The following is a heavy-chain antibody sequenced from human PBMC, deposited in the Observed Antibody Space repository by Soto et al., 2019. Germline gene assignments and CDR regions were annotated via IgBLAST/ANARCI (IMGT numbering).Heavy chain of an antibody. CDR3: ARDPFFHYDSSPTRVYFDY. D-gene: IGHD3-22*01. Sequence: SVKVSCKASGGPFSSYAISWVRQAPGQGLEWMGGIIPIFGTANYAQKFQGRVTITADESTSTAYMELSSLRSEDTAVYYCARDPFFHYDSSPTRVYFDYWGQGTLVTVSS. CDR2: IIPIFGTA. CDR1: GGPFSSYA. J-gene: IGHJ4*02. V-gene: IGHV1-69*13.